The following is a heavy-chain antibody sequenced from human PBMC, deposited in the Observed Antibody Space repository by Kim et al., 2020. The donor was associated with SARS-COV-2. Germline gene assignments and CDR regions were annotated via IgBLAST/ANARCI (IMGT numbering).Heavy chain of an antibody. D-gene: IGHD5-18*01. Sequence: KFQGRVTITADESTSTAYMELSSLRSEDTAVYYCARDCPDTAMGCTYFDYWGQGTLVTVSS. CDR3: ARDCPDTAMGCTYFDY. V-gene: IGHV1-69*01. J-gene: IGHJ4*02.